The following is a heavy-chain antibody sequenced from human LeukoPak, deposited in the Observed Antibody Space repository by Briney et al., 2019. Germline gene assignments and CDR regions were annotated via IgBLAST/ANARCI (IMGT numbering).Heavy chain of an antibody. CDR3: ARGGYVYDILSGYYKGGFDP. D-gene: IGHD3-9*01. V-gene: IGHV3-20*04. J-gene: IGHJ5*02. CDR2: INWNGGSR. Sequence: GGSLRLSCAASGFNFDDYVMNWVRQAPGKGLEWVSGINWNGGSRGYADSVKGRFTSCRDNSKNTLYLQMNSLRAEDTAVYYCARGGYVYDILSGYYKGGFDPWGQGTLVTVSS. CDR1: GFNFDDYV.